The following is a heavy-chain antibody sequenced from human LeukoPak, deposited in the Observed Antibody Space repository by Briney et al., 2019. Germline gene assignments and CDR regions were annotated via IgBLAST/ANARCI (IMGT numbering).Heavy chain of an antibody. V-gene: IGHV3-7*03. Sequence: GGSLRLSCAASGFTFSNFWMSWVRQAPGKGLEWVANIRQDGNEKYYVDSLKGRFTISRDNAKNSLYLQMNSLRAEDMALYYCAKGYYYGSGSYPADAFDIWGQGTMVTVSS. J-gene: IGHJ3*02. CDR1: GFTFSNFW. CDR2: IRQDGNEK. D-gene: IGHD3-10*01. CDR3: AKGYYYGSGSYPADAFDI.